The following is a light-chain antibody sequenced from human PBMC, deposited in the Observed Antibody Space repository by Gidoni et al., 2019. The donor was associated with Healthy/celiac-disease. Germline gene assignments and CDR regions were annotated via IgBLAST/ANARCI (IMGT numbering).Light chain of an antibody. CDR3: SSYTSSSTEV. CDR1: SRDVGGYNS. Sequence: QSALSQPASVSGSPGQSITISCTGTSRDVGGYNSVSWYQQHPVKAPKLMNYDVSNRPSGVSNRFSGSKSGNTASLTISGLQAEDEADYYCSSYTSSSTEVFGTGTKVTVL. J-gene: IGLJ1*01. V-gene: IGLV2-14*01. CDR2: DVS.